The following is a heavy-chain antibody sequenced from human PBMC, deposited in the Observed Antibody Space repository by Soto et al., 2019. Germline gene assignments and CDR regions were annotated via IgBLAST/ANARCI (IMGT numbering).Heavy chain of an antibody. Sequence: SVKVSCKASGFSFTSSAVQWFRQARGQRLEWIGWIVVGSGNTNYAQKFQERVTITRDMSTSTAYMELSSLRSEDTAVYYCAANSGWLPRNYYYGMDVWGQGTTVTVSS. V-gene: IGHV1-58*01. D-gene: IGHD6-19*01. CDR3: AANSGWLPRNYYYGMDV. J-gene: IGHJ6*02. CDR2: IVVGSGNT. CDR1: GFSFTSSA.